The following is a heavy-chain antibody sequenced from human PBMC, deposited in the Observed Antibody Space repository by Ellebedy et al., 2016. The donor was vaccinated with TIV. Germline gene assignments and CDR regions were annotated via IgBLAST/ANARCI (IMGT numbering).Heavy chain of an antibody. CDR2: IYPGDSNT. D-gene: IGHD5-18*01. Sequence: GESLKISCKVSGYSFTNYWIGWVRQLPAKDLDWMGTIYPGDSNTKYSPSFQGQFTITADKSINTAYLQWSSLKASDTAMYYCARQDTVDTAMFSNWGQGTLVTVSS. CDR1: GYSFTNYW. J-gene: IGHJ4*02. CDR3: ARQDTVDTAMFSN. V-gene: IGHV5-51*01.